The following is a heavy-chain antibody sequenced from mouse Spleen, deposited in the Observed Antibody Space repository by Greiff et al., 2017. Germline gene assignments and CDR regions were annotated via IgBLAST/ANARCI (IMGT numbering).Heavy chain of an antibody. V-gene: IGHV1-7*01. CDR2: INPSTGYT. J-gene: IGHJ2*01. D-gene: IGHD2-4*01. Sequence: QVQLKQSGAELAKPGASVKMSCKASGYTFTSYWMHWVKQRPGQGLEWIGYINPSTGYTEYNQKFKDKATLTADKSSSTAYMQLSSLTSEDSAVYYFARSGDYGGFDYWGQGTTLTVSS. CDR1: GYTFTSYW. CDR3: ARSGDYGGFDY.